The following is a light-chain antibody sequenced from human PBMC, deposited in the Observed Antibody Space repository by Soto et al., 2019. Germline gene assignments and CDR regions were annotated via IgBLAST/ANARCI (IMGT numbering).Light chain of an antibody. V-gene: IGKV3-20*01. CDR3: QQYGSSGT. CDR1: QSISNS. J-gene: IGKJ1*01. CDR2: GAS. Sequence: TQSPSSLSASVEDRVIITCRASQSISNSLAWYQQKPGHPPRVFIYGASTRATGIPDRFSGSGSGTDFTLTISRLEPEDFAVYYCQQYGSSGTFGQGTKVDIK.